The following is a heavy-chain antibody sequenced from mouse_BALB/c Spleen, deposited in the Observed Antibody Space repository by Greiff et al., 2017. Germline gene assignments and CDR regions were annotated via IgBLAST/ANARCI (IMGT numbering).Heavy chain of an antibody. CDR3: ASTPYGNCPFAY. D-gene: IGHD2-1*01. CDR1: GYSITSGYY. J-gene: IGHJ3*01. Sequence: DVKLQESGPGLVKPSQSLSLTCSVTGYSITSGYYWNWIRQFPGNKLEWMGYISYDGSNNYNPSLKNRISITRDTSKNQFFLKLNSVTTEDTATYYCASTPYGNCPFAYWGQGTLVTVSA. V-gene: IGHV3-6*02. CDR2: ISYDGSN.